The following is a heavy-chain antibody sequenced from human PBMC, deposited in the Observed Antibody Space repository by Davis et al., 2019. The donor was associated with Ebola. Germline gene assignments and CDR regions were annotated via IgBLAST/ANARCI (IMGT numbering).Heavy chain of an antibody. V-gene: IGHV4-30-2*01. D-gene: IGHD3-10*01. CDR3: ARAQITMGTNWFDP. CDR1: GGSFSSYY. CDR2: IYHSGST. Sequence: MPSETLSLTCAVYGGSFSSYYWSWIRQPPGKGLEWIGYIYHSGSTYYNPSLKSRVTISVDRSKNQFSLKLSSVTAADTAVYYCARAQITMGTNWFDPWGQGTLVTVSS. J-gene: IGHJ5*02.